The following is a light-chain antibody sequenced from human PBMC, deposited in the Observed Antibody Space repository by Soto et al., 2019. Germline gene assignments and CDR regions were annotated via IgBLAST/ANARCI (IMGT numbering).Light chain of an antibody. Sequence: QSALTQPASVSGSPGQSITISCTGTSSDVGGSNLVSWYQQYPGKAPKLIIYEGTNRPSGTSNRCSGSTSGNTASLTISGLQAEAEAHYHCCSYAGGGLSLWVFGGGTKLTVL. CDR1: SSDVGGSNL. CDR3: CSYAGGGLSLWV. CDR2: EGT. V-gene: IGLV2-23*01. J-gene: IGLJ3*02.